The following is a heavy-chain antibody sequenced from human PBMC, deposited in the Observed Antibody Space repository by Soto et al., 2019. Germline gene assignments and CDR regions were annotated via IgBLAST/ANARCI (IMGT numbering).Heavy chain of an antibody. J-gene: IGHJ3*02. Sequence: ASVKVSCKASGYTFTGYYMHWVRQAPGQGLEWMGWINPNSGGTNYAQKFQGWVTMTRDTSISTAYMELSRLRSDDTAVYYCAVVRGYSYGPDAFDIWGQGTMVTVSS. V-gene: IGHV1-2*04. CDR2: INPNSGGT. CDR3: AVVRGYSYGPDAFDI. CDR1: GYTFTGYY. D-gene: IGHD5-18*01.